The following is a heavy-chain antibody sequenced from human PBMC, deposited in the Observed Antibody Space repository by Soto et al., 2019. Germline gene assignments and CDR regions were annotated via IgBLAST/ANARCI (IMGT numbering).Heavy chain of an antibody. J-gene: IGHJ4*02. Sequence: SETLSLTCTVSGGSISSHYYTWLRQSPVKGLEWIGYFYYNGITNYNPSLKSRVTLSVDTSKNQFSLKLRSVTAADTAVYYCARDRCAHRAYFDCVRGFDYWGQGTLVIVSS. CDR1: GGSISSHY. V-gene: IGHV4-59*11. CDR3: ARDRCAHRAYFDCVRGFDY. CDR2: FYYNGIT. D-gene: IGHD3-9*01.